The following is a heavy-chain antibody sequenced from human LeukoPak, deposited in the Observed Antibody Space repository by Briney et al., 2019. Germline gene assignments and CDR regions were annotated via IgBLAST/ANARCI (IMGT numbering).Heavy chain of an antibody. V-gene: IGHV3-7*01. Sequence: GGSLXLXXXXXXXTXSSYWMSWVRQAPGKGLEWVANIKQDGSEKYYVDSVKGRFTISRDNAKNSLYLQMNSLRAEDTAVYYCARVRYYYDSSGYVEYFDYWGQGTLVTVSS. J-gene: IGHJ4*02. CDR1: XXTXSSYW. CDR3: ARVRYYYDSSGYVEYFDY. D-gene: IGHD3-22*01. CDR2: IKQDGSEK.